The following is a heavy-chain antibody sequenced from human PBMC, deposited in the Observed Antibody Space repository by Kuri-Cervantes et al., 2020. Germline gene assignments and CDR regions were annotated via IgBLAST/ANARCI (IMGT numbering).Heavy chain of an antibody. V-gene: IGHV3-23*01. CDR2: LSGSGDST. D-gene: IGHD1-14*01. CDR1: GFTFDDYA. Sequence: GESLKISCAASGFTFDDYAMHWVRQAPGKGLEWVSTLSGSGDSTYYADSVKGRFTISRDNSKNMLFLQMNSLRAEDTAVYYCARTAHNWFDPWGQGTLVTVSS. J-gene: IGHJ5*02. CDR3: ARTAHNWFDP.